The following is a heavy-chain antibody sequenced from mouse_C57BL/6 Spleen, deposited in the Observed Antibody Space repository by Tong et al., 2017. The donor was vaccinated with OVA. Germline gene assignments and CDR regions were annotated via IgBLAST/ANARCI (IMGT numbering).Heavy chain of an antibody. V-gene: IGHV5-4*02. Sequence: EVQLVESGGGLVKPGGSLKLSCAASGFTFSDYYMYWVRQTPEKRLEWVATISDGGSYTYYPDSVKGRFTISRDNAKNNLYLQMSSLKSEDTAMYYCARVRYGYYAMDYWGQGTSVTVSS. CDR1: GFTFSDYY. J-gene: IGHJ4*01. CDR2: ISDGGSYT. CDR3: ARVRYGYYAMDY. D-gene: IGHD2-14*01.